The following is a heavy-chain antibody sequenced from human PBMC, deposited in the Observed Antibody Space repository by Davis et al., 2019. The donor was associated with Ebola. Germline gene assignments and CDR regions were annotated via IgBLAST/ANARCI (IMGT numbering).Heavy chain of an antibody. Sequence: HPQTLSLTCDIPGDSVAGTNGAWNWIRQSPSRGLEWLGRTYYYRSKWFNDYAASLKSRMTINADTSKNQFSLQLNSVTPEDTAVYYCARFRWELRGFDYWGQGTLVTVSS. CDR2: TYYYRSKWFN. D-gene: IGHD1-26*01. CDR1: GDSVAGTNGA. V-gene: IGHV6-1*01. CDR3: ARFRWELRGFDY. J-gene: IGHJ4*02.